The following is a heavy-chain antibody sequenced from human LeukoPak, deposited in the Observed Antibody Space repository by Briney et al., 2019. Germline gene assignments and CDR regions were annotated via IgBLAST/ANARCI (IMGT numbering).Heavy chain of an antibody. CDR3: ARDLDY. J-gene: IGHJ4*02. Sequence: GGSLRLSCAASGFTFSSYAMHWVRQAPGKGLEWVAVISYDGSNKYYADSVKGRFTILRDNSKNTLYLQMNSLRAEDTAVYYCARDLDYWGQGTLVTVSS. CDR2: ISYDGSNK. V-gene: IGHV3-30*04. CDR1: GFTFSSYA.